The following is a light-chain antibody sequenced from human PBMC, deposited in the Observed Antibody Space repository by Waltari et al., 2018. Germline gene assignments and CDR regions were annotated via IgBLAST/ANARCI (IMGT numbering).Light chain of an antibody. V-gene: IGLV3-19*01. Sequence: SSELTQDPAVSVALGQTVRITCQGGSLRSYDASWYQQKPGQAPILVIYGKDNRPSGLPDRFSGSTSGNTASLTITGSQAEDEADYYCHSRVVSNVRGAFGGGTKLTVL. J-gene: IGLJ2*01. CDR2: GKD. CDR3: HSRVVSNVRGA. CDR1: SLRSYD.